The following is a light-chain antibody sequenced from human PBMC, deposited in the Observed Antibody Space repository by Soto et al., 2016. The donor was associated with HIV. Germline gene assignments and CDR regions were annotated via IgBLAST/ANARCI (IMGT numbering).Light chain of an antibody. CDR3: QVWDSSRDHVV. J-gene: IGLJ2*01. CDR2: DDS. Sequence: SFVLTQPPSVSVAPGKTATITCGGNNVGSKTVHWYQQKPGQAPVVVVHDDSDRPSGIPERFSGSNSGNMATLTINRVEAGDEADYYCQVWDSSRDHVVLGGGTKLTVL. CDR1: NVGSKT. V-gene: IGLV3-21*03.